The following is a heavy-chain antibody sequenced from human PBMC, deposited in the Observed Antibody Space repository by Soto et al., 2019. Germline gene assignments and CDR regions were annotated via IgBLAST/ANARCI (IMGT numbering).Heavy chain of an antibody. Sequence: ASVKVSCKASGYAITSYDINWVRQATGQGLEWMGWMNPNSGNTGYAQKFQGRVTMTRNTSISTAYMELSSLRSEDTAVYYCARGYYGSGSYYNVGPYFDYWGQGTLVTVSS. CDR3: ARGYYGSGSYYNVGPYFDY. D-gene: IGHD3-10*01. CDR1: GYAITSYD. J-gene: IGHJ4*02. CDR2: MNPNSGNT. V-gene: IGHV1-8*01.